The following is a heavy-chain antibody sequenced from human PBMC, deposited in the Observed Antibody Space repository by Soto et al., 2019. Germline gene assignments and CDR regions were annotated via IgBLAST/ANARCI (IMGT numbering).Heavy chain of an antibody. V-gene: IGHV3-23*01. J-gene: IGHJ4*02. Sequence: EVQLLGSGGGLVQPGGSLRLSCAASRLTFSTYAMSWVRQAPGKGLEWVSSISGNGANTYYTDSVKGRFIISRDNSKNTLFLQMNSLSAEDTALYYCAKDPSNYSGSGGGYYKAGGDYWGQGTLVTVSS. CDR2: ISGNGANT. CDR1: RLTFSTYA. D-gene: IGHD3-10*01. CDR3: AKDPSNYSGSGGGYYKAGGDY.